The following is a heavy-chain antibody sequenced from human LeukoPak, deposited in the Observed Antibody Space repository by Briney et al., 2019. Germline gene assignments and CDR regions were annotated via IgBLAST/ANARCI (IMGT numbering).Heavy chain of an antibody. Sequence: RGSLRLSCAASGFTFSDYYMSWIRQAPGKGLEWVSYISSSGSTIYYADSVKGRFTISRDNAKNSLYLQMNSLRAEDTAVYYCARGGPFPSGSSSREYYLDYWGQGTLVTVSS. CDR3: ARGGPFPSGSSSREYYLDY. J-gene: IGHJ4*02. V-gene: IGHV3-11*04. CDR2: ISSSGSTI. D-gene: IGHD6-6*01. CDR1: GFTFSDYY.